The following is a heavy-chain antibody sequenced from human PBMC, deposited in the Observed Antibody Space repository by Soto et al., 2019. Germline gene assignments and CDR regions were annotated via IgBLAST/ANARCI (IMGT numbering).Heavy chain of an antibody. D-gene: IGHD3-16*01. Sequence: SETLSLTCTVSGGSISSGDYYWSWIRQPPGKGLEWIGYIYYSGSTYYNPSLKSRVTISVDTSKNQFSLKLSSVTAADTAVYYCARAKTRGEVLITTAFRYFDYWGQGTMVTVYS. CDR3: ARAKTRGEVLITTAFRYFDY. V-gene: IGHV4-30-4*01. CDR1: GGSISSGDYY. CDR2: IYYSGST. J-gene: IGHJ4*02.